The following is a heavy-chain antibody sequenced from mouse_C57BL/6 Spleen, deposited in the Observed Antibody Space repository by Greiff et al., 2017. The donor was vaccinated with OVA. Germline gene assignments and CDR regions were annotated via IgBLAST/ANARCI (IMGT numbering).Heavy chain of an antibody. CDR3: ARDDYDEGAWFAY. V-gene: IGHV5-4*01. J-gene: IGHJ3*01. Sequence: EVQVVESGGGLVKPGGSLKLSCAASGFTFSSYAMSWVRQTPEKRLEWVATISDGGSYTYYPDNVKGRFTISRDNAKNNLYLQMSHLKSEDTAMYYCARDDYDEGAWFAYWGQGTLVTVSA. CDR1: GFTFSSYA. CDR2: ISDGGSYT. D-gene: IGHD2-4*01.